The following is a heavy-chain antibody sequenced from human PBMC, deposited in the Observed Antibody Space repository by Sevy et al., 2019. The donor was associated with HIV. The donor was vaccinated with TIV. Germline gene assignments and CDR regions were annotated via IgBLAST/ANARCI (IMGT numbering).Heavy chain of an antibody. Sequence: GGSLRLSCEASGFTFSKYSMSWVRQAPGKGLEWVSTFSFGCGRINYADSVKGRFTISRVDSKNTLYLQMNGLRAEDTAVYYCAREGCTKPHDYWGQGTLVTVSS. CDR1: GFTFSKYS. CDR3: AREGCTKPHDY. D-gene: IGHD2-8*01. V-gene: IGHV3-23*01. CDR2: FSFGCGRI. J-gene: IGHJ4*02.